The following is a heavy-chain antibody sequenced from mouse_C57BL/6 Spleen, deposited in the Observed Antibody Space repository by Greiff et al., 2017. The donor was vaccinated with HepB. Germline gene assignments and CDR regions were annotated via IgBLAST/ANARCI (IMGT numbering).Heavy chain of an antibody. J-gene: IGHJ4*01. D-gene: IGHD1-1*01. V-gene: IGHV7-3*01. CDR2: IRNKANGYTT. Sequence: EVQGVESGGGLVQPGGSLSLSCAASGFTFTDYYMSWVRQPPGKALEWLGFIRNKANGYTTEYSASVKGRFTISRDNSQSILYLQMNALRAEDSATYYCARSYYYGSSYGDAMDYWGQGTSVTVSS. CDR3: ARSYYYGSSYGDAMDY. CDR1: GFTFTDYY.